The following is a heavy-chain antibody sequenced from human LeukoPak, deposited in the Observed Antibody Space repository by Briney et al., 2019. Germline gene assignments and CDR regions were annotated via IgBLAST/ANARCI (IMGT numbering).Heavy chain of an antibody. CDR1: GYNFAHYR. CDR3: ARLWGGVVPADDAFDI. J-gene: IGHJ3*02. Sequence: GESLKISCKGSGYNFAHYRIGWVRQMPGKGLEWLGIIHPGDSDTTYSPSFQGQATISADKSISTAYLQWSSLRASDTAMYYCARLWGGVVPADDAFDIWGQGKMVTVSS. V-gene: IGHV5-51*01. CDR2: IHPGDSDT. D-gene: IGHD2-2*01.